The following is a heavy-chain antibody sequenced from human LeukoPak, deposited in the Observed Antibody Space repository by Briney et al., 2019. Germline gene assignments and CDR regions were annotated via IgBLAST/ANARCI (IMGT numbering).Heavy chain of an antibody. Sequence: KSSQTLSLTCTVSGGSISSSGYYWSWIRQPPGKGLEWIGYIYHSGSTYYNPSLKSRVTISVDRSKNQFSLKLSSVTAADTAVYYCARDSGVHSSSWWLELSDPPGPARWGQGTLVTVSS. J-gene: IGHJ4*02. V-gene: IGHV4-30-2*01. D-gene: IGHD6-13*01. CDR2: IYHSGST. CDR3: ARDSGVHSSSWWLELSDPPGPAR. CDR1: GGSISSSGYY.